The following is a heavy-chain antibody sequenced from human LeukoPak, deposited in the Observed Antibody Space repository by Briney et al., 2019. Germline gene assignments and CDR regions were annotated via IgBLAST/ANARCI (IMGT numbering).Heavy chain of an antibody. J-gene: IGHJ4*02. V-gene: IGHV4-34*01. Sequence: SETLSLTCAVYGGSFSGYYWSWIRQPPGKGLEWIGEINHSGSTNYNPSLKSRVTISVDTSKNQFSLKLSSVTAADTAVYYCARYSSSPFDYWGQEALVTVSS. D-gene: IGHD6-6*01. CDR2: INHSGST. CDR3: ARYSSSPFDY. CDR1: GGSFSGYY.